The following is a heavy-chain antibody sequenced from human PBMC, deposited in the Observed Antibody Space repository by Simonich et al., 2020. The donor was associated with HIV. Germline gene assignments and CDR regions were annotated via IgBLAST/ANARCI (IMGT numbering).Heavy chain of an antibody. J-gene: IGHJ4*02. Sequence: EVQLVESGGGLVQPGGSLRLSCAASGCTFSSYWMNWVRQAPGKGLGWGANIKQDGSEKDYVDSVKGRFTISRDNAKNSLYLQMNSLRAEDTAVYYCATGVYYFDYWGQGTLVTVSS. CDR3: ATGVYYFDY. D-gene: IGHD2-8*01. CDR1: GCTFSSYW. CDR2: IKQDGSEK. V-gene: IGHV3-7*01.